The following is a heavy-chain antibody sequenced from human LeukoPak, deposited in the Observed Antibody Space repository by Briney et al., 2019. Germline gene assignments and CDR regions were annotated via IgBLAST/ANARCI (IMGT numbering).Heavy chain of an antibody. J-gene: IGHJ4*02. V-gene: IGHV4-61*02. Sequence: PSETLSLTCTVSGGSINSSTYYWSWIRQPAGKGLEWIGRIYTSGSTNYNPSLKSRVTMSVDTSKNQFSLKLSSVTAADTAVYYCARETRYSIVGATMPLDWGQGTLVTVSS. CDR2: IYTSGST. CDR1: GGSINSSTYY. D-gene: IGHD1-26*01. CDR3: ARETRYSIVGATMPLD.